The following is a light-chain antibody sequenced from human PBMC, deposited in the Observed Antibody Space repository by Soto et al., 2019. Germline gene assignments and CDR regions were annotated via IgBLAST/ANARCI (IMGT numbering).Light chain of an antibody. CDR1: QSVSSH. J-gene: IGKJ2*01. CDR2: DAS. V-gene: IGKV3-11*01. Sequence: EVVLTQSPATLSLSPGERATLSCRASQSVSSHLTWYQQKPGQAPRLLIYDASNRATGIPGRFSGSGSGTDLNLTISSLESEDIAVHYCQQRSNGPAYTFGQGTRRDIK. CDR3: QQRSNGPAYT.